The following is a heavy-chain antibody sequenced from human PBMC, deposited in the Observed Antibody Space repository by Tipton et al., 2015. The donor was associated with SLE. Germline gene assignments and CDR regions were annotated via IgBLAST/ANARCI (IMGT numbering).Heavy chain of an antibody. D-gene: IGHD6-13*01. CDR1: GFNFSNYF. CDR3: ARDPGLAAGGLDY. V-gene: IGHV3-11*04. CDR2: ISGTSNSI. Sequence: SLRLSCAASGFNFSNYFMTWIRQAPGKGLEWVSYISGTSNSIYYADSVEGRFSVSGDNAKNSMFLQMTSLRPEDTAVYYCARDPGLAAGGLDYWGQGTLVTVSS. J-gene: IGHJ4*02.